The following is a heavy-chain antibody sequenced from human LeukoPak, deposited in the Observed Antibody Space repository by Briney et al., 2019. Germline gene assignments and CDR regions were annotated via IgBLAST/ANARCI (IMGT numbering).Heavy chain of an antibody. CDR1: GGSFSGYY. V-gene: IGHV4-34*01. J-gene: IGHJ4*02. CDR3: ARQRIVGATIEDC. D-gene: IGHD1-26*01. CDR2: INHSGST. Sequence: SETLSLTCAVYGGSFSGYYWSWIRQPPGKGLEWIGEINHSGSTNYNPSLKSRVTISVDTSKNQFSLKLSSVTAADTAVYYCARQRIVGATIEDCWGQGTLVTVSS.